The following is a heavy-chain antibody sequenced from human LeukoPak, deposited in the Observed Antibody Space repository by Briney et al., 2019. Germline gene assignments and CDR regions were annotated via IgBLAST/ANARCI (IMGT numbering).Heavy chain of an antibody. V-gene: IGHV3-48*04. J-gene: IGHJ4*02. CDR1: GFTFSSSW. CDR3: ATTSIAAAVPGCFDY. CDR2: ISSSGKTI. Sequence: PGGSLRLSCAASGFTFSSSWMSWVRQAPEKGLEWVSYISSSGKTIYYADSTKGRFTVSRDNAKNSLYLQMNSLRAEDTAVYYCATTSIAAAVPGCFDYWGQGTLVTVFS. D-gene: IGHD6-13*01.